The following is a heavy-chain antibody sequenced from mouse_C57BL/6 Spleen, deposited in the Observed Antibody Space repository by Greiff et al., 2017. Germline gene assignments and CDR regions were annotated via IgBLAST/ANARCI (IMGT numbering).Heavy chain of an antibody. J-gene: IGHJ1*03. V-gene: IGHV14-3*01. CDR2: IDPANGNT. D-gene: IGHD2-3*01. CDR1: GFNIKNTY. CDR3: ARGIYDGYYVPYFDV. Sequence: VQLKQSVAELVRPGASVKLSCTASGFNIKNTYMHWVKQRPEQGLEWIGRIDPANGNTKYAPKFQGKATITADTSSNTAYLQLSSLTSEDTAIYYCARGIYDGYYVPYFDVWGTGTTVTVSS.